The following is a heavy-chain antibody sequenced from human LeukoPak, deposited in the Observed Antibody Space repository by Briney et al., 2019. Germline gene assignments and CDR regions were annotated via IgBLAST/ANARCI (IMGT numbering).Heavy chain of an antibody. CDR3: ARSAGGVDYSR. J-gene: IGHJ4*02. V-gene: IGHV4-59*01. Sequence: SETLSLTCIVSGASINSYYWRWIRQPPGKGREGMGYIFYSGSTTYDPSLKRRIPISVDRSKNQFSLKLTSVPAADTAVYFCARSAGGVDYSRWGQGTLVTVSS. CDR2: IFYSGST. D-gene: IGHD4-11*01. CDR1: GASINSYY.